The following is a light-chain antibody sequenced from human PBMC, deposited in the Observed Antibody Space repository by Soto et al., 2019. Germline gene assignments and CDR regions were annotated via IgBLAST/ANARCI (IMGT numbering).Light chain of an antibody. J-gene: IGKJ1*01. CDR2: GAS. Sequence: EAVLTQSPGTLSLSPGERATLSCRASQSVTNSYLAWYQQKPGQAPRLLIYGASSRATGIPDRFRGSGSGTDFTLTISRLEPEDFAVYYCQQYGSSPCTFGQGTKVEI. V-gene: IGKV3-20*01. CDR1: QSVTNSY. CDR3: QQYGSSPCT.